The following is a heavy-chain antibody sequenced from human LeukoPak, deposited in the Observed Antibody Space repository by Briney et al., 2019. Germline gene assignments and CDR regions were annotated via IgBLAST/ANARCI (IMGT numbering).Heavy chain of an antibody. J-gene: IGHJ4*02. CDR3: ARESLKDERAFDY. CDR2: IYYSGST. CDR1: GGPISSGGYY. V-gene: IGHV4-31*03. D-gene: IGHD5-24*01. Sequence: SETLSLTCTASGGPISSGGYYWSWIRQHPGKGLEWIGYIYYSGSTYYNPSLKSRVTISVDTSKNQFSLKLSSVTAADTAVYYCARESLKDERAFDYWGQGTLVTVSS.